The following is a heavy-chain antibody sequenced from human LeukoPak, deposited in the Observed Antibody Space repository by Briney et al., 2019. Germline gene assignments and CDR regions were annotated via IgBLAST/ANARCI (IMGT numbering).Heavy chain of an antibody. D-gene: IGHD3-22*01. CDR3: ASPYDSSPVGY. Sequence: PGGSLRLSCAASGFTFSSYEMNWVRQAPGKGLEWVSYISSSGSTIYYADSVKGRFTISRDNAKNSLYLQMNSLRAEDTAVYYCASPYDSSPVGYWGQGTLVTVSS. CDR2: ISSSGSTI. CDR1: GFTFSSYE. J-gene: IGHJ4*02. V-gene: IGHV3-48*03.